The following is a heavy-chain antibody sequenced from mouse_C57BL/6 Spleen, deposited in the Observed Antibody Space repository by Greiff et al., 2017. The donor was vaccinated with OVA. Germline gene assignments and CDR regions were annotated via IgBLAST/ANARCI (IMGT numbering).Heavy chain of an antibody. CDR3: ARRGIYYYGSSFFYFDY. CDR2: ISGGGGNT. V-gene: IGHV5-9*01. CDR1: GFTFSSYT. J-gene: IGHJ2*01. Sequence: EVMLVESGGGLVKPGGSLKLSCAASGFTFSSYTMSWVRQTPEKRLEWVATISGGGGNTYYPDSVKGRFTISRENAKNTLYLQMSSLRSEDTALYYCARRGIYYYGSSFFYFDYWGQGTTLTVSS. D-gene: IGHD1-1*01.